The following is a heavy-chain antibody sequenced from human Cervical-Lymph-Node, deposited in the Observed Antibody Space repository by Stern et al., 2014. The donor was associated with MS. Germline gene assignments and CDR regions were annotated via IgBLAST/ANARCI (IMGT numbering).Heavy chain of an antibody. J-gene: IGHJ5*02. Sequence: QVQLVQSGAELKKPGASVKVSCKASGFALTSAGISWVRQAPGQGLEWMGWISAYNVNTNYDPGFQDRVNMTTDTSTSTAYMELRSLRSDDTAVYYCARHSIKGYNCFDTWGQGTLVTVSS. V-gene: IGHV1-18*01. D-gene: IGHD1-14*01. CDR3: ARHSIKGYNCFDT. CDR1: GFALTSAG. CDR2: ISAYNVNT.